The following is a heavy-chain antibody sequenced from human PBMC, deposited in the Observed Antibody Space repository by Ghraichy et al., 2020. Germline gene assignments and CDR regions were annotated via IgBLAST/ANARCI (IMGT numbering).Heavy chain of an antibody. CDR2: IYYSGST. V-gene: IGHV4-39*01. J-gene: IGHJ4*02. CDR1: GGSISSSSYY. D-gene: IGHD3/OR15-3a*01. CDR3: ASTRNGLCYFDY. Sequence: SETLPLTCTVSGGSISSSSYYWGWIRQPPGKGLEWIGSIYYSGSTYYNPSLKSRVTISVDTSKNQFSLKLSSVTAADTAVYYCASTRNGLCYFDYWGQGTLVTVSS.